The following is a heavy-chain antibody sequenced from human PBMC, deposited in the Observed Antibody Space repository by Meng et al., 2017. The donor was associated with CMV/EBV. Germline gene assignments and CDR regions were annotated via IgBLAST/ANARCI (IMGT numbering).Heavy chain of an antibody. D-gene: IGHD3-3*01. CDR3: ARETYDFWSGSYYYYYGMDV. Sequence: GGSLRLSCAASGFTFSSYSMNWVRQAPGKGLKWVSSISSSSSYIYYADSVKGRFTISRDNAKNSLYLQMNSLRAEDTAVYYCARETYDFWSGSYYYYYGMDVWGQGTTVTVSS. J-gene: IGHJ6*02. CDR1: GFTFSSYS. CDR2: ISSSSSYI. V-gene: IGHV3-21*01.